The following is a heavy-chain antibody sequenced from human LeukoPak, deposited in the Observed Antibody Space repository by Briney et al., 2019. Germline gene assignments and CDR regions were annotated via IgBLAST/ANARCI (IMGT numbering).Heavy chain of an antibody. CDR2: ISAYNGNT. CDR1: GYTFTSYG. D-gene: IGHD1-26*01. CDR3: ARGHETYSGSYTAYSDAFDI. J-gene: IGHJ3*02. V-gene: IGHV1-18*01. Sequence: GASVKVSCKASGYTFTSYGISWVRQAPGQGLEWMGWISAYNGNTNYAQKLQGRVTMTTDTSTSTAYMELRSLRSDDTAVYYCARGHETYSGSYTAYSDAFDIWGQGTMVTVSS.